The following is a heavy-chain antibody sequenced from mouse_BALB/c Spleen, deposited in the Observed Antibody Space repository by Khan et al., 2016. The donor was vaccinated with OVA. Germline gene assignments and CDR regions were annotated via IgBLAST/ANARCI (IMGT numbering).Heavy chain of an antibody. V-gene: IGHV1-37*01. D-gene: IGHD1-1*01. CDR1: GYSFAGYF. CDR2: INPYNGDT. J-gene: IGHJ2*01. CDR3: GRGSYFYYFDY. Sequence: VQLKESGPELVKPGASVKISCQASGYSFAGYFMNWVKQSHGKSLEWIGRINPYNGDTFYNQKFKGKATLTVDKSSGTAHMELLSLTSEDSAVYYCGRGSYFYYFDYWGQGTTLTVSS.